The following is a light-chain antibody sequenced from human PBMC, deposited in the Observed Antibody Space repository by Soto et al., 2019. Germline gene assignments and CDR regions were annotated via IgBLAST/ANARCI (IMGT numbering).Light chain of an antibody. CDR3: QPYGSSPWT. CDR1: QSVSSSY. CDR2: GAY. V-gene: IGKV3-20*01. J-gene: IGKJ1*01. Sequence: VLTQSPATLSLSPGERSTLSCRASQSVSSSYLAWYQQKPGQAARLLIYGAYSRATGITDRFSGSGSGTDFTLTISRLEPEDFAVYYCQPYGSSPWTVGQATKVEIK.